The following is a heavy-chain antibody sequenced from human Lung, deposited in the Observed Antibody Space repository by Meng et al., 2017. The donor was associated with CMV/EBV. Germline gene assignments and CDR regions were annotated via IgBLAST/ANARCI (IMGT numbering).Heavy chain of an antibody. CDR1: GGSFSEYF. CDR2: IGHGGST. D-gene: IGHD3-3*01. J-gene: IGHJ4*02. V-gene: IGHV4-34*01. CDR3: RRASLFGVVVMNYYFDP. Sequence: GSLRLSCAVYGGSFSEYFWNWIRQSPGKGLEWIGDIGHGGSTSYNPSLKSRVTISHDTSKNQFSLKLTSVTAADTAVYFCRRASLFGVVVMNYYFDPWGQGXLVTVSS.